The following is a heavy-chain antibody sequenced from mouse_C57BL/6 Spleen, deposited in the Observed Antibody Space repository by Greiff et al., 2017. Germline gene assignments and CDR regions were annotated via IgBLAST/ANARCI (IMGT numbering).Heavy chain of an antibody. Sequence: EVKLMESGPELVKPGASVKIPCKASGYTFTDYNMDWVKQSHGKSLEWIGDINPNNGGTIYNQKVKGKATLTVDKSSSTAYMELRSLTSEDTAVYYCARRGYDYGAMDYWGQGTSVTVSS. V-gene: IGHV1-18*01. CDR1: GYTFTDYN. J-gene: IGHJ4*01. D-gene: IGHD2-4*01. CDR2: INPNNGGT. CDR3: ARRGYDYGAMDY.